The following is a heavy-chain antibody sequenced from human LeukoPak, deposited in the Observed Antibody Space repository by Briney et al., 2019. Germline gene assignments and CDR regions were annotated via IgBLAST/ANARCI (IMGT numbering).Heavy chain of an antibody. D-gene: IGHD3-16*01. CDR3: ARGRVMITFGGAKDYFDY. Sequence: NSSETLSLTCAVYGGSFSGYYWSWIRQPPGKGLEWIGEINHSGSTNYNPSLKSRVTISVDTSKNQFSLKLSSVTAADTAVYYCARGRVMITFGGAKDYFDYWGQGTLVTASS. V-gene: IGHV4-34*01. CDR1: GGSFSGYY. CDR2: INHSGST. J-gene: IGHJ4*02.